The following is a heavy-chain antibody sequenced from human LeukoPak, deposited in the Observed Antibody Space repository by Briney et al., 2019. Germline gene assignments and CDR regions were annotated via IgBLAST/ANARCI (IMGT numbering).Heavy chain of an antibody. CDR3: ASGYSSSWYYFDY. J-gene: IGHJ4*02. Sequence: GGSLRLSCAAPGFTFGSHAMSWVRQSPGKGLEWVSSISGTGGSTYYADSVKGRFTISRDNAKNSLYLQMNSLRAEDTAVYYCASGYSSSWYYFDYWGQGTLVTVSS. CDR1: GFTFGSHA. D-gene: IGHD6-13*01. V-gene: IGHV3-23*01. CDR2: ISGTGGST.